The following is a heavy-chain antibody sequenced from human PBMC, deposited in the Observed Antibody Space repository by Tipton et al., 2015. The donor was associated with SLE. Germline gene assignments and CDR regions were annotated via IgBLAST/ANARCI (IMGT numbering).Heavy chain of an antibody. J-gene: IGHJ3*02. D-gene: IGHD5-24*01. CDR3: AKEMASFDAFDI. CDR2: ISDSGGST. Sequence: SLRLSCAASGFTFSSYAMTWVRQAPGKGLDWVSTISDSGGSTYNADSLKGRFTISRDNSKSTLYLQMNSLSAEDTAVYYCAKEMASFDAFDIWGQGTMVTVSS. CDR1: GFTFSSYA. V-gene: IGHV3-23*01.